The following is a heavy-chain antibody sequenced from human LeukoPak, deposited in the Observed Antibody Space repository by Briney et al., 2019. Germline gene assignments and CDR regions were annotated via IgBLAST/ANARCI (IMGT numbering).Heavy chain of an antibody. D-gene: IGHD4-17*01. Sequence: GGSLRLSCATSGFTFSSYSMNWVRQAPGKGLEWVSSISSSSSYIYYADSVKGRFTISRDNAKNSLYLQMNSLRAEDTAVYYCARDKNGDYGGAAFDIWGQGTMVTVSS. V-gene: IGHV3-21*01. CDR3: ARDKNGDYGGAAFDI. J-gene: IGHJ3*02. CDR1: GFTFSSYS. CDR2: ISSSSSYI.